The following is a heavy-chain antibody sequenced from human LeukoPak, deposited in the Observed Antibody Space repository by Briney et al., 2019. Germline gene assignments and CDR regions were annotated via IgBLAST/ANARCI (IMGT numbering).Heavy chain of an antibody. CDR3: VRDLSTITTAFFVY. D-gene: IGHD4-11*01. CDR2: ISSTSRHI. J-gene: IGHJ4*02. V-gene: IGHV3-21*01. Sequence: PGGSLRLSCAASGFTFSSYSMNWVRQAPGKGLEWVSSISSTSRHIYYADSVKGRFTISRDDASNSLYLQMNSLRAEDTAVYYCVRDLSTITTAFFVYWGQGTLVTVSS. CDR1: GFTFSSYS.